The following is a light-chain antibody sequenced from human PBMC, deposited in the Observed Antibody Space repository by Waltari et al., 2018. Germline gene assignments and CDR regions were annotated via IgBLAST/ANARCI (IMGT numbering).Light chain of an antibody. V-gene: IGKV3-20*01. Sequence: EIVLTQSPGSLSSSPGERVTLSCRASQSVSRASAWYQQKPGQAPRPLIFGASNRATGIPDMFGGSGSETDFSLTIRRLEPEDFAVYYCQHYVRVPATFGRGTKVEIK. CDR2: GAS. CDR1: QSVSRAS. CDR3: QHYVRVPAT. J-gene: IGKJ1*01.